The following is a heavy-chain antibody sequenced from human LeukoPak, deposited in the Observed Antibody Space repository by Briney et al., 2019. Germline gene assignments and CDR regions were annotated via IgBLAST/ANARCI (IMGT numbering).Heavy chain of an antibody. D-gene: IGHD4-17*01. CDR2: IYSSGTT. Sequence: SQTLSLTCTVSGGSISSGGWYWSWLRQHPGKGLEWVGYIYSSGTTSYNPSLKSLVTISVDTSNNHFSLTLSSVTAADTAVYYCARRSAGLRGAYYYGMDVWGQGTTVTVSS. CDR3: ARRSAGLRGAYYYGMDV. CDR1: GGSISSGGWY. V-gene: IGHV4-31*01. J-gene: IGHJ6*02.